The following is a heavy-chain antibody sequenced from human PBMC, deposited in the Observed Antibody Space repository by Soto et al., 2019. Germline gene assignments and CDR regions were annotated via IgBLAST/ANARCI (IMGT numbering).Heavy chain of an antibody. V-gene: IGHV1-69*13. J-gene: IGHJ3*02. Sequence: SVKVSCKASGGTFSSYAISWVRQAPGQGLEWMGGIIPIFGTANYAQKFQGRVTITADESTSTAYMELSSLRSEDTAVYYCASIYYDSSGYYFGSHAFDIWGQGTMVTVSS. D-gene: IGHD3-22*01. CDR1: GGTFSSYA. CDR3: ASIYYDSSGYYFGSHAFDI. CDR2: IIPIFGTA.